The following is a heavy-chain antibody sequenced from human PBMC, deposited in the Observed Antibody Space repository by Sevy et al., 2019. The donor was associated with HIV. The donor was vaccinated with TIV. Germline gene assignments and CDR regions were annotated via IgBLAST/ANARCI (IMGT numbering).Heavy chain of an antibody. D-gene: IGHD3-22*01. J-gene: IGHJ5*02. Sequence: ETLSLTCGIYTGAFNNYYWSWIRQPPGKGLEWIGEINRSGSTKYNPSLKSRVTISVDTSKNQFFLKLTSVSAADTAVYFCARGRTYYYDTTGRNWFDPWGQGTLVTVSS. CDR3: ARGRTYYYDTTGRNWFDP. CDR1: TGAFNNYY. CDR2: INRSGST. V-gene: IGHV4-34*01.